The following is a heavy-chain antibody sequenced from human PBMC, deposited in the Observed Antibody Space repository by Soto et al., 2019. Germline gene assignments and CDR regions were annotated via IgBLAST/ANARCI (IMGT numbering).Heavy chain of an antibody. V-gene: IGHV3-23*01. Sequence: EVQLLESGGGLVQPGGSLRLSCATSGFTFSHYAMSWVRQAPGKGLEWVWSTSGSGESTYYADSVKGRFTISRDTSKNTLYLQMNSLRAEDTAVYYWAKEGVNWIYCYFDYWGQGTLFTVSS. D-gene: IGHD1-7*01. CDR1: GFTFSHYA. J-gene: IGHJ4*02. CDR3: AKEGVNWIYCYFDY. CDR2: TSGSGEST.